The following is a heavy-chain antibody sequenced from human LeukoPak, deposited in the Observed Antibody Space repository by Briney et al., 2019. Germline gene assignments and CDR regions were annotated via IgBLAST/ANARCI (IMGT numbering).Heavy chain of an antibody. CDR2: IYYSGST. CDR1: GGSISSYY. D-gene: IGHD2-2*01. J-gene: IGHJ6*02. V-gene: IGHV4-59*01. Sequence: PSETLSLTCTVSGGSISSYYWSWIRQPPGKRLEWIGYIYYSGSTNYNPSLKSRVTISVDTSKNQFSLKLSSVTAADTAVYYCARDAGYCSSTSCYLYGMDVWGQGTTVTVSS. CDR3: ARDAGYCSSTSCYLYGMDV.